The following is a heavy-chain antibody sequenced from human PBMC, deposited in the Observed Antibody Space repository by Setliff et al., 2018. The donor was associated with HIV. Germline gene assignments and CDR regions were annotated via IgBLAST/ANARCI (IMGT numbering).Heavy chain of an antibody. D-gene: IGHD5-12*01. CDR3: ARGWMATLNGPLDQ. Sequence: GASVKVSCKASGYTFTSYAMHWVRQAPGQRLEWVGWINTGNGDTKYSQDFQGRVTISRDTSASTAHMELSSLRSEDMAVYYCARGWMATLNGPLDQWGQGTLVTVSS. CDR1: GYTFTSYA. V-gene: IGHV1-3*03. J-gene: IGHJ4*02. CDR2: INTGNGDT.